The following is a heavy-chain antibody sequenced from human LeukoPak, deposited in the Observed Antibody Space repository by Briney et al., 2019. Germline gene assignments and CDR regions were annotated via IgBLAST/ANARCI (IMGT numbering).Heavy chain of an antibody. CDR3: AREAAVAERGDYFDY. V-gene: IGHV4-34*01. J-gene: IGHJ4*02. CDR2: INHSGST. CDR1: GGSFSGYY. D-gene: IGHD6-19*01. Sequence: SETLSLTCAVYGGSFSGYYWSWIRQPPGKGLEWIGEINHSGSTNYNQSLKSRVTISVDTSQNQFSLKLTSVTAADTAVYYCAREAAVAERGDYFDYWGQGTMVTVSS.